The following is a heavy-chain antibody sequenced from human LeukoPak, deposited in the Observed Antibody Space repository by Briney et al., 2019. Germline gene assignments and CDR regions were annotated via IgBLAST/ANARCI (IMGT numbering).Heavy chain of an antibody. D-gene: IGHD3-9*01. V-gene: IGHV3-53*01. CDR1: GFSVSSNY. Sequence: PGGSLRLSCAASGFSVSSNYMSWVRQAPGKGLEWVSIIYSGGNTYYADSVRGRFTISRDSSKNILSLQLSSLRADDTAVYYCVSHSDPLTNYSFDYWGQGTLVTVSS. J-gene: IGHJ4*02. CDR2: IYSGGNT. CDR3: VSHSDPLTNYSFDY.